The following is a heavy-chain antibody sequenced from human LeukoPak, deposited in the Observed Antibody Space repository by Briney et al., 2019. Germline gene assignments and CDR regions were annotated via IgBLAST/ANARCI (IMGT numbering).Heavy chain of an antibody. V-gene: IGHV3-53*01. CDR1: GFTVSSNY. Sequence: GGSLRLSCAASGFTVSSNYMSWVRQAPGKGLEWVSVIYSGGTTYYADSVKGRFTISRDNSKNTLYLQMNSLRAEDTAVYYCARGRVGALLHALDIWGQGALVAVSS. CDR2: IYSGGTT. J-gene: IGHJ3*02. CDR3: ARGRVGALLHALDI. D-gene: IGHD1-26*01.